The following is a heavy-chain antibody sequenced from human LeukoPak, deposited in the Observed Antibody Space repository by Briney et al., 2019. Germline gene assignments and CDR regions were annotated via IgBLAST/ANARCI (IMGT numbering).Heavy chain of an antibody. Sequence: VASVKVSCKASGYTFTGYYMHWVRQAPGQGLEWMGWINPNSGGTNYAQKFQGRVTMTRDTSISTAYMELSRLRSDDTAVYYCARASRGYSGPTNAFDIWGQGTMVTVSS. CDR2: INPNSGGT. CDR1: GYTFTGYY. V-gene: IGHV1-2*02. D-gene: IGHD5-18*01. CDR3: ARASRGYSGPTNAFDI. J-gene: IGHJ3*02.